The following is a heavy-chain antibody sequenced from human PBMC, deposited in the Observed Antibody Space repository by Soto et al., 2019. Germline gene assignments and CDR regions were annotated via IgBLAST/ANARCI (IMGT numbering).Heavy chain of an antibody. CDR3: AKGQWLVHRYYYYYGMDV. V-gene: IGHV3-23*01. Sequence: LSCAASGFTFSSYAMSWVRQAPGKGLEWVSAISGSGGSTYYADSVKGRFTISRDNSKNTLYLQMNSLRAEDTAVYYCAKGQWLVHRYYYYYGMDVWGQGTTVTVYS. CDR2: ISGSGGST. D-gene: IGHD6-19*01. CDR1: GFTFSSYA. J-gene: IGHJ6*02.